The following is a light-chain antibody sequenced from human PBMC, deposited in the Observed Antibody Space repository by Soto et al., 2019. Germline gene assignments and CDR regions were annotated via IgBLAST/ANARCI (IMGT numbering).Light chain of an antibody. V-gene: IGKV3-15*01. CDR3: QQYNNWPLIT. Sequence: EIVLTQSPGTLSLSPGERATLSCRASQSVSSSYLAWYQQKPGQAPRLLIYGASTRAIGIPARFSGSGSGTEFTLTISSLQSEDFALYYCQQYNNWPLITFGQGTRLEIK. J-gene: IGKJ5*01. CDR2: GAS. CDR1: QSVSSSY.